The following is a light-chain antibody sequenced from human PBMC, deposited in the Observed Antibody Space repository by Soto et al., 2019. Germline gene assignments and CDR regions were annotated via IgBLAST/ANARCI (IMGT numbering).Light chain of an antibody. CDR2: KAS. CDR3: QQYNNYLWT. CDR1: QNINSW. V-gene: IGKV1-5*03. J-gene: IGKJ1*01. Sequence: DIQMTQSPSTLSASAGDRVTITCRASQNINSWLAWYQQKPGKAPNLLIYKASTLETGVPSRFSGSGSGTEFTLTISTLQHDDFETYSCQQYNNYLWTFGQGTKVDIK.